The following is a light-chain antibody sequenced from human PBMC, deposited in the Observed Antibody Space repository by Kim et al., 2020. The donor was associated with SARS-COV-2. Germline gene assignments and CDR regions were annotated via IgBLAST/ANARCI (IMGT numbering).Light chain of an antibody. Sequence: GSISCRSRRSRFDRNDGNTYLDWYVQKPGQSPQLLIYTLSYRPSGVPDRFSGRGSGTYFTLKISRVEAEDVGLYYCMQRTEFPYTFGPGTKLEI. CDR1: RSRFDRNDGNTY. V-gene: IGKV2-40*01. J-gene: IGKJ2*01. CDR2: TLS. CDR3: MQRTEFPYT.